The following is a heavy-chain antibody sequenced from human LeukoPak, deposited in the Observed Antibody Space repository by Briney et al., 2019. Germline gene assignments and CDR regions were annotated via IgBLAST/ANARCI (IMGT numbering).Heavy chain of an antibody. CDR1: GFTFSSYS. V-gene: IGHV3-23*01. CDR3: LLLLVAATTESNWFDP. Sequence: AGGSLRLSCAASGFTFSSYSMNWVRQAPGKGLEWVSAISGSGGSTYYADSVKGRFTISRDNSKNTLYLQMNSLRAEDTAVYYCLLLLVAATTESNWFDPWGQGTLVTVSS. J-gene: IGHJ5*02. CDR2: ISGSGGST. D-gene: IGHD2-15*01.